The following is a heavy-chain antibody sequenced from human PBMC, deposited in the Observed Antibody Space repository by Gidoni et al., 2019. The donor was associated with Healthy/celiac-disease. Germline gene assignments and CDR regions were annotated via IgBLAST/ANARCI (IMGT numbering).Heavy chain of an antibody. CDR3: TTVGAARPDFDY. V-gene: IGHV3-15*01. CDR1: VCTFRNAW. CDR2: SKSKTDGGTT. Sequence: EVQLVESGGGLVKPGGSLRLYCAASVCTFRNAWMSWVRQAPGKGREWVGRSKSKTDGGTTDYDAPVKGRFTISRDDSKNTLYLQMNSLKTEDTAVYYCTTVGAARPDFDYWGQGTLVTVSS. D-gene: IGHD6-6*01. J-gene: IGHJ4*02.